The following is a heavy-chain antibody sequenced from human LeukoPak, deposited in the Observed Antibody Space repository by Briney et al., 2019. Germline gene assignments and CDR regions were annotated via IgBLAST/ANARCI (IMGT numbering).Heavy chain of an antibody. Sequence: GGSLRLSCIPSGFTFNSYAMFWVRQAPGKGLEWVSLIWYDGSDKYYADSVKGRFTISRDNSKNTLFLQMNSLRAEDTAVYYCARARGWQPNYYYYYMDVWGTGTTVTVSS. D-gene: IGHD2-15*01. CDR1: GFTFNSYA. CDR2: IWYDGSDK. CDR3: ARARGWQPNYYYYYMDV. J-gene: IGHJ6*03. V-gene: IGHV3-33*07.